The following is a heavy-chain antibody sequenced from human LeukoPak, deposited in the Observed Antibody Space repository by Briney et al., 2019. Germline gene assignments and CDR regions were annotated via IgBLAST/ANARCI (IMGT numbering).Heavy chain of an antibody. V-gene: IGHV3-48*01. J-gene: IGHJ4*02. CDR3: AGARSDSSGYFSFDY. Sequence: GGSLRLSCAASGFTFSSYSMNWVRQAPGKGLEWVSYISSSSSTIYYADSVKGRFTISRDNAKNSLYLQMNSLRAEDTAVYYCAGARSDSSGYFSFDYWGQGTLVTVSS. CDR2: ISSSSSTI. D-gene: IGHD3-22*01. CDR1: GFTFSSYS.